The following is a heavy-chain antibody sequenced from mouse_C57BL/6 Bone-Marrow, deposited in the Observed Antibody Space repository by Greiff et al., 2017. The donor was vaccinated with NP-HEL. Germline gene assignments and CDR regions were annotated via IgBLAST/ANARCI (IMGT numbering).Heavy chain of an antibody. CDR1: GYTFTSYW. Sequence: VQLQQPGAELVKPGASVKLSCKASGYTFTSYWMHWVKQRPGQGLEWIGMIHPNSGSTNYNEKFKSKATLTVDKSSSTAYMQLSSLTSEDSAVYYCARWFPYWYFDVWGTGTTVTVSS. D-gene: IGHD2-2*01. V-gene: IGHV1-64*01. J-gene: IGHJ1*03. CDR2: IHPNSGST. CDR3: ARWFPYWYFDV.